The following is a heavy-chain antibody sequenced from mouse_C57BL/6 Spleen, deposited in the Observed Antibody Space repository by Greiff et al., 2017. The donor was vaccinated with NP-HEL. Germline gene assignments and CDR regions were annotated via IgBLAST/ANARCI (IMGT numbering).Heavy chain of an antibody. J-gene: IGHJ2*01. CDR2: IDPENGDT. CDR1: GFNIKDDY. CDR3: TTTYERGGAYYFDY. D-gene: IGHD2-12*01. V-gene: IGHV14-4*01. Sequence: VQLKQSGAELVRPGASVTLSCTASGFNIKDDYMHWVKQRPEQGLEWIGWIDPENGDTEYASKFQGKATITADTSSNTAYLQLSSLTSEDTAVYYCTTTYERGGAYYFDYWGQGTTLTVSS.